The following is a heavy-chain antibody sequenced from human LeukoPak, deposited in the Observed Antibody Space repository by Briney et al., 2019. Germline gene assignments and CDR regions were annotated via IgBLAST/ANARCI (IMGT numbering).Heavy chain of an antibody. D-gene: IGHD6-6*01. CDR1: GGSISSGSYY. Sequence: PSETLSLTCTVSGGSISSGSYYWSWIRQPAGKGLEWIGRIYTSGGTNYNPSLKSRVTISLDTSKNQFSLNLSSVTAADTAVYYCARGPGGNSSSDFDYWGQGTLVTVSS. J-gene: IGHJ4*02. V-gene: IGHV4-61*02. CDR3: ARGPGGNSSSDFDY. CDR2: IYTSGGT.